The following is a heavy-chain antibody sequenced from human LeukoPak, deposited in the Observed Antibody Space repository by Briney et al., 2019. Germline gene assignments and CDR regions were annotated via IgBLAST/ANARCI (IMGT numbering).Heavy chain of an antibody. CDR3: ARALGYCSGGSCTRGYNWFDP. CDR2: IYYGGST. V-gene: IGHV4-30-2*03. Sequence: SETLSLTCAVSGGSINSGDYSWSWIRQPPGKGLEWIGSIYYGGSTYYNPSLKSRVTISVDTSMNQFSLKLSFVTTADTAVYYCARALGYCSGGSCTRGYNWFDPWGQGTLVTVPS. D-gene: IGHD2-15*01. CDR1: GGSINSGDYS. J-gene: IGHJ5*02.